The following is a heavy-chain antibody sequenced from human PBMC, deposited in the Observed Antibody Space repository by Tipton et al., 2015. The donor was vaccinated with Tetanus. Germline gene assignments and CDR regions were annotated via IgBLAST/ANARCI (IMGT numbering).Heavy chain of an antibody. D-gene: IGHD6-13*01. J-gene: IGHJ6*02. Sequence: SLRLSCAASGFTFSSYSMNWVRQAPGKGLEWVSSISSSSSYIYYADSVKGRFTISRDNAKNSLYLQMNSLRAEDTAVYYCAKAGYSSIKYYYYGMDVWGQGTTVTVSS. CDR2: ISSSSSYI. CDR1: GFTFSSYS. V-gene: IGHV3-21*01. CDR3: AKAGYSSIKYYYYGMDV.